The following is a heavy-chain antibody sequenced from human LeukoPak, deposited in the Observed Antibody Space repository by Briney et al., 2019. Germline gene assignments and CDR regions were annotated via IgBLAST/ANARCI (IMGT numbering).Heavy chain of an antibody. Sequence: HPGGSLRLSCAASGFTFNNYWMHWVRQAPGKGLVWVSRIKSDGKITTYADSVKGRFTISRDNSENTLYLQMNSLRAEDTAVYYCASIMSFWSGTEYYYYGMDVWGQGTTVTVSS. CDR3: ASIMSFWSGTEYYYYGMDV. V-gene: IGHV3-74*01. J-gene: IGHJ6*02. CDR2: IKSDGKIT. CDR1: GFTFNNYW. D-gene: IGHD3-3*01.